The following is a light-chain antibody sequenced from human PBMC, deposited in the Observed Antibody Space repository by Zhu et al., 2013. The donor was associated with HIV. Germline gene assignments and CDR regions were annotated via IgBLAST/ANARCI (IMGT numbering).Light chain of an antibody. CDR2: ATS. Sequence: EIVLTQSPGTLSLSPGERTTLSCRASQTVTSSYLAWYQHKPGQAPTLLIYATSRRAAGIPDRFSGSGSGTEFTLTLSSLESEDIGVYYCQHYNNWPPITFGQGTRLEI. V-gene: IGKV3-20*01. CDR3: QHYNNWPPIT. CDR1: QTVTSSY. J-gene: IGKJ5*01.